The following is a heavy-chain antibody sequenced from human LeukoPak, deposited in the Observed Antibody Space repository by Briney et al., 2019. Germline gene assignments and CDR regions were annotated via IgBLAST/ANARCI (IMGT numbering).Heavy chain of an antibody. CDR3: ARQRWSGGSCYRVDQLYYMDV. CDR2: MYSSVST. D-gene: IGHD2-15*01. CDR1: GDSINHHY. J-gene: IGHJ6*03. Sequence: PSETLSLTCTVSGDSINHHYWSWIRQPPGAGLEWIGYMYSSVSTNYNPSPKSRVTISIDTSKSQFSLKLTSVTAADTGVYYCARQRWSGGSCYRVDQLYYMDVWGKGTTVTVSS. V-gene: IGHV4-4*09.